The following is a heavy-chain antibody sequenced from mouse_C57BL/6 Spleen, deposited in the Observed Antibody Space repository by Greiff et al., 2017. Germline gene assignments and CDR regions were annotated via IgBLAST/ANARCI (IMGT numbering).Heavy chain of an antibody. J-gene: IGHJ3*01. CDR2: IYPGDGDT. CDR1: GYAFSSYW. D-gene: IGHD2-5*01. V-gene: IGHV1-80*01. Sequence: QVQLKQSGAELVKPGASVKISCEASGYAFSSYWMNWVKQRPGKGLEWIGQIYPGDGDTNYNGKFKGKATLTADKSSSTAYMQLSSLTSEDSAVYFCARGDSNYHCAYWGQGTLVTVSA. CDR3: ARGDSNYHCAY.